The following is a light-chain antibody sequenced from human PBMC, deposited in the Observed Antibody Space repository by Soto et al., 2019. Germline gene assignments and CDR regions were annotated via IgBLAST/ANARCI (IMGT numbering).Light chain of an antibody. CDR2: EDN. V-gene: IGLV6-57*02. Sequence: NFMLTQPHSVSESQGKTVTISCTGSSGSIASNYVQWYQQRPGSAPTTVIYEDNQRPSGVPDRFSGSIDSSSNSASLTISGLKTEDEADYYCQSYDSSTRVFGGGTQLTVL. J-gene: IGLJ7*01. CDR1: SGSIASNY. CDR3: QSYDSSTRV.